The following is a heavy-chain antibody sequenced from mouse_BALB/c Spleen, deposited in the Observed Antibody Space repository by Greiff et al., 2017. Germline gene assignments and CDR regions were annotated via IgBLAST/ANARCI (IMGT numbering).Heavy chain of an antibody. J-gene: IGHJ4*01. CDR2: INPYNDGT. Sequence: EVQLQQSGPELVKPGASVKMSCKASGYTFTSYVMHWVKQKPGQGLEWIGYINPYNDGTKYNEKFKGKATLTSDKSSSTAYMELSSLTSEDSAVYYCARSGGSLYYAMDYWGQGTSVTVSS. V-gene: IGHV1-14*01. CDR3: ARSGGSLYYAMDY. D-gene: IGHD3-1*01. CDR1: GYTFTSYV.